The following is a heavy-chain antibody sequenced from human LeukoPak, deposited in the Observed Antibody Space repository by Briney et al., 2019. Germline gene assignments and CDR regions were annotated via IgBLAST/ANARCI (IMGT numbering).Heavy chain of an antibody. Sequence: PGRSLRLSCAASGFTFDDYAMHWVRQAPGKGLEWVSGISWNSGSIGYADSVKGRFTISRDNAKNSLYLQMNSLRAEDTALYYCAKDHKQWLTGMDVWGQGTTVTVSS. D-gene: IGHD6-19*01. CDR2: ISWNSGSI. CDR1: GFTFDDYA. V-gene: IGHV3-9*01. J-gene: IGHJ6*02. CDR3: AKDHKQWLTGMDV.